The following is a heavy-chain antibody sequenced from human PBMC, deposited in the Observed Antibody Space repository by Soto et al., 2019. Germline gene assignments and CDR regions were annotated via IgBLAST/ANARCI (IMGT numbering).Heavy chain of an antibody. J-gene: IGHJ6*03. V-gene: IGHV3-74*01. CDR1: GFTFSSYW. D-gene: IGHD3-3*01. CDR3: ARGDTIFGVVIGYMDV. CDR2: INSDGSST. Sequence: GGSLRLSCAASGFTFSSYWMHWVRQAPGKGLVWVSRINSDGSSTSYADSVKGRFTISRDNAKNTLYLQMNSLRAEDTAVYYCARGDTIFGVVIGYMDVWGKGTTVTVSS.